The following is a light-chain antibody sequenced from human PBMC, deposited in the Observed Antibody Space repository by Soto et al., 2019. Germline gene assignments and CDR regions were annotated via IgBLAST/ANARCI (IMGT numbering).Light chain of an antibody. V-gene: IGKV1-5*03. Sequence: DIQMTQSPSTLSASVGDKITVTCRASQSISNWLAWYQQKPGKAPKLLIYRASNLQSGVPSRFSGSGSGKAFTLSSSSLPRDAVATYFCQEYNGYTGTFGQGTKVDIK. CDR1: QSISNW. CDR3: QEYNGYTGT. J-gene: IGKJ1*01. CDR2: RAS.